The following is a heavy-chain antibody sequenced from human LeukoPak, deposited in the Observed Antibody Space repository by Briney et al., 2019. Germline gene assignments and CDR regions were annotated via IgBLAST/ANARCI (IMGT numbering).Heavy chain of an antibody. J-gene: IGHJ4*02. V-gene: IGHV4-59*01. D-gene: IGHD6-13*01. Sequence: PSETLSLTCTVSGGSISSYYWSWIPQPPGKGLEWVGYIYYSGSTNYNPSLKSRVTISVDTSKNQFSLKLSSVTAADTAVYYCARGPAAYDYWGQGTLVTVSS. CDR1: GGSISSYY. CDR3: ARGPAAYDY. CDR2: IYYSGST.